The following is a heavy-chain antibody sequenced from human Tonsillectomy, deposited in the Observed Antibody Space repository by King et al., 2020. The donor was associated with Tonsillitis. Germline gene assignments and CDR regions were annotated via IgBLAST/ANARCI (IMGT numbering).Heavy chain of an antibody. CDR1: GYTFTSYD. J-gene: IGHJ6*02. Sequence: QLVQSGAEVKKPGASVKVSCKASGYTFTSYDINWVRQATGQGLEWMGGMNPNSGNTGYAQKFQGRVTMTRNTSISTAYMELSSLRSEDTAVYYCARGLEPIVVVPAATTHYYYYGMDVWGQGTTVTVSS. D-gene: IGHD2-2*01. V-gene: IGHV1-8*01. CDR2: MNPNSGNT. CDR3: ARGLEPIVVVPAATTHYYYYGMDV.